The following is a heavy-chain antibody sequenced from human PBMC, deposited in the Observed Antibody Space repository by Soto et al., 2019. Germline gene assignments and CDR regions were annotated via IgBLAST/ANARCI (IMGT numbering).Heavy chain of an antibody. D-gene: IGHD2-2*01. CDR3: ARSREVVVVPAAPIDY. CDR1: GYTFSNYY. CDR2: INPSGGST. Sequence: QVQLVQSGAEVKKPGASVKLSCKTSGYTFSNYYINWVRQAPGQGLQWMGRINPSGGSTSYAQKFQGRVTMTRVTSTSTVYMDLSSLTSEDTAVYFCARSREVVVVPAAPIDYWGQGTLVTVSS. J-gene: IGHJ4*02. V-gene: IGHV1-46*01.